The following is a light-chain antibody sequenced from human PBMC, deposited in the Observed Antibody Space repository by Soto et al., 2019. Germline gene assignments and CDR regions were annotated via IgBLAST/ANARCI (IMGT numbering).Light chain of an antibody. CDR3: QQFGTSRWT. V-gene: IGKV3-20*01. Sequence: ETVLTQSPGTLSLSPGERATLSCRASQSVSSSSFAWYQQKPDQAPRLLLYGASNRAIGIPDRFSGTGSGTDFTLTISRLEPEDFAVYYCQQFGTSRWTFGQGTKVEIK. J-gene: IGKJ1*01. CDR2: GAS. CDR1: QSVSSSS.